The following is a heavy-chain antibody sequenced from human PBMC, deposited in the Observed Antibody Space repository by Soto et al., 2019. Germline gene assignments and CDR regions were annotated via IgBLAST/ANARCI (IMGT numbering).Heavy chain of an antibody. CDR1: GFTFTNFA. V-gene: IGHV3-23*01. CDR2: ISGRGDNT. CDR3: AKGVTVAANGYFDY. D-gene: IGHD2-8*01. Sequence: EVQLLESGGGLAQPGGSLRLACAVSGFTFTNFAMSWVRQAPGKGLEWVSSISGRGDNTYYAGSVKGRFTISRHNYKKTLYVHMSSLRAEDTAVYFCAKGVTVAANGYFDYWGQGTVVTVSS. J-gene: IGHJ4*02.